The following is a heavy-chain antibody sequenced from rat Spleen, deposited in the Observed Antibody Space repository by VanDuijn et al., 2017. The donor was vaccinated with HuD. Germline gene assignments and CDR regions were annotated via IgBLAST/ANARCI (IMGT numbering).Heavy chain of an antibody. J-gene: IGHJ2*01. D-gene: IGHD1-11*01. CDR2: ISSGGDT. Sequence: QVHLKESGPGLVQSSQTLSLTCTVSGFSLTSNGVSWVRQPPGKGLEWIAAISSGGDTYYNSALKSRLSISRDTSKSQVFLKMNSLQTDDTGTYYCTRDGDGGYSDYWGQGVMVTVSS. V-gene: IGHV2S12*01. CDR3: TRDGDGGYSDY. CDR1: GFSLTSNG.